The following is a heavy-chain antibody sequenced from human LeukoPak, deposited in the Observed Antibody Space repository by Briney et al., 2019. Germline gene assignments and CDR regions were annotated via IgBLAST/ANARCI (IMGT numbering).Heavy chain of an antibody. D-gene: IGHD5-18*01. J-gene: IGHJ5*02. CDR2: IYYSGST. V-gene: IGHV4-39*07. Sequence: PSETLSLTCTVSGGSISSSSYYWGWIRQPPGKGLEWIGSIYYSGSTYYNPSLKSRVTISVDTSKNQFSLKLSSVTAADTAVYYCASTWGYTAWFDPWGQGTLVTVSS. CDR1: GGSISSSSYY. CDR3: ASTWGYTAWFDP.